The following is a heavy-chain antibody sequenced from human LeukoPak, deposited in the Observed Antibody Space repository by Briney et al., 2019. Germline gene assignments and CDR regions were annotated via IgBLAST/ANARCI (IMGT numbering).Heavy chain of an antibody. J-gene: IGHJ4*02. CDR2: IGNNGGGI. CDR3: AIDPNWGTHS. V-gene: IGHV3-23*01. D-gene: IGHD7-27*01. Sequence: GGSLRLSCATSGFTFSTYTMYWVRHPPGKRLEWVSIIGNNGGGIHYADSVKGRFTISRDNFKNALYLQMNSLRVEDTAVYYCAIDPNWGTHSWGQGVLVTVSS. CDR1: GFTFSTYT.